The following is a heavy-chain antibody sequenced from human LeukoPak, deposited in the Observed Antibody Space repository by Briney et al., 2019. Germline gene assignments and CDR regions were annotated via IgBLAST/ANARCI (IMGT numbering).Heavy chain of an antibody. Sequence: PGGSLRLSCAASGFTFSSYAMYWVRQAPGKGLEWVSTISGSGGSTYYADSVKGGFTISRDNSKNTLYLQMNSLRAEDTAVYYCAKDGLRGDFDYWGQGTLVTVSS. D-gene: IGHD4-17*01. CDR2: ISGSGGST. J-gene: IGHJ4*02. CDR1: GFTFSSYA. V-gene: IGHV3-23*01. CDR3: AKDGLRGDFDY.